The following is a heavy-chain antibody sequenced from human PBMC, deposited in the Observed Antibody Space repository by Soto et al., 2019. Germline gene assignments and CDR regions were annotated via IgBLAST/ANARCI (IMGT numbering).Heavy chain of an antibody. CDR1: GFTFSSYS. V-gene: IGHV3-21*01. Sequence: EVQLVESGGGLVKPGGSLRLSCAASGFTFSSYSMNWVRQAPGQGLEWVSSISSSSSYIYYADSVKGRFTISRDNAKNSLYLQMNSLRVEDTAVYFCAKDSATLAVAGTRSDYWGQGTLVTVSS. CDR3: AKDSATLAVAGTRSDY. D-gene: IGHD6-19*01. CDR2: ISSSSSYI. J-gene: IGHJ4*02.